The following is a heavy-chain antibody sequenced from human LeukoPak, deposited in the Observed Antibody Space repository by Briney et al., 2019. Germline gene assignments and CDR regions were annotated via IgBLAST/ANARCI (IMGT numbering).Heavy chain of an antibody. CDR2: INWNGGST. Sequence: GGSLTLSCAASGFTFSSYGMHWVRQAPGKGLEWVSGINWNGGSTGYADSVKGRFTISRDDAKNSLYLQMNSLRPEDTAMYFCARDKGGMVPFDHWGQGTLVTVSS. D-gene: IGHD3-10*01. J-gene: IGHJ4*02. CDR1: GFTFSSYG. V-gene: IGHV3-20*04. CDR3: ARDKGGMVPFDH.